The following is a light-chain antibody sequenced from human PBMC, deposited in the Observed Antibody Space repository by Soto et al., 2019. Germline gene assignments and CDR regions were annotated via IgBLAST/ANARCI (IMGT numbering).Light chain of an antibody. Sequence: QSVLTQPPSVSGAPGQRVTISCTGSSSNIGAGYDVHWYPQLPGTAPKLLIYGNSNRPSGVPDRFSGSKSGTSASLAITGLQAEDEADYYCPSYDSSLSGYVFGTGTKRTVL. V-gene: IGLV1-40*01. CDR1: SSNIGAGYD. J-gene: IGLJ1*01. CDR2: GNS. CDR3: PSYDSSLSGYV.